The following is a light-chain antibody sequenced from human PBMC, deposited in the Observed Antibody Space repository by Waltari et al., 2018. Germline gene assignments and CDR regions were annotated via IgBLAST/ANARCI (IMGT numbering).Light chain of an antibody. V-gene: IGKV3-15*01. CDR2: DAP. J-gene: IGKJ1*01. CDR1: QSVGSN. Sequence: EIVMTQSPASLSVSPGERATLSCGASQSVGSNLVWYQQKPGQAPRLLIYDAPTRATGIPARFSGSGSGTEFTLTISSLQSEDFAVYYCQQYNNWPRTFGQGTKVEI. CDR3: QQYNNWPRT.